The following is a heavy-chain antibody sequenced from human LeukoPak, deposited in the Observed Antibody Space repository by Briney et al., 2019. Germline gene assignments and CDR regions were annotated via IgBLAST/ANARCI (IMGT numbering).Heavy chain of an antibody. V-gene: IGHV1-24*01. Sequence: ASVKVSCKVSGYTLTELSMHWVRQAPGKGLEWMGGFDPEDGETIYAQKFQGRVTMTEDTSTDTAYMELSNLRSEDTAVYYCATASGPLFLEWLYNWGQGTLVTVSS. D-gene: IGHD3-3*01. J-gene: IGHJ4*02. CDR2: FDPEDGET. CDR1: GYTLTELS. CDR3: ATASGPLFLEWLYN.